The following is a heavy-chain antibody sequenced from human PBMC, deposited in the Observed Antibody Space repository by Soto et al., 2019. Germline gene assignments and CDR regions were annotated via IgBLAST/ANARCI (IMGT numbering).Heavy chain of an antibody. CDR1: GGSVSSSGSHY. J-gene: IGHJ4*02. CDR2: IYHSGST. CDR3: ARAPDY. Sequence: QLHLQESGPGLVKPSETLSLTCTVSGGSVSSSGSHYWGWIRQPPGQGLEWIGIIYHSGSTYYNPSLKSRVTISVDTSKNQFSLELNSVTAADTAIYYCARAPDYWGQGTLVTVSS. V-gene: IGHV4-39*01.